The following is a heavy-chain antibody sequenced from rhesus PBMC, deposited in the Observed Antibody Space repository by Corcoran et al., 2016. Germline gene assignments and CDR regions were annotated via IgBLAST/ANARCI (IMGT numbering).Heavy chain of an antibody. CDR3: ARPSGQLVLHY. V-gene: IGHV4-173*01. D-gene: IGHD6-13*01. CDR1: GDSITSKY. Sequence: QLQLQESGPGLVKPSETLTRTCAVSGDSITSKYWRWVRQPPGKGLAWMGRIPGTKWDTDYNPSLMSRVSISRDTSKKHFSLNLTSVTAADTAVYYCARPSGQLVLHYWGQGVLVTVSS. J-gene: IGHJ4*01. CDR2: IPGTKWDT.